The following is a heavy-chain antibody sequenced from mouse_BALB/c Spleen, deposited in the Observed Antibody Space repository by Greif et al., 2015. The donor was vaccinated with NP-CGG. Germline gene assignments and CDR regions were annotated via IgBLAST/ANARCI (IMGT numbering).Heavy chain of an antibody. CDR1: GCNIKDTY. CDR3: VRGVACLAH. CDR2: IDPANGNT. V-gene: IGHV14-3*02. J-gene: IGHJ3*01. Sequence: VQLQQSGAELVKPGASVKLSCIASGCNIKDTYLHWVKQRPEQGLEWIGRIDPANGNTKYDPKLLGKATITEDTSSNTAVVQHSTLTYEGNAVYFCVRGVACLAHSCQGTLVSVS.